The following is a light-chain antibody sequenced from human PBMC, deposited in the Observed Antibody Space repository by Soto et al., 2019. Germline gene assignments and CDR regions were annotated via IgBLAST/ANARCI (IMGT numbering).Light chain of an antibody. J-gene: IGLJ1*01. V-gene: IGLV2-14*01. Sequence: QSALTQPASVSGSPGQSITISCTGTSSDVGGYNYVSWYQQHPGKAPKLMIYDVSNRPSGVSNRFSGSKSGNTASLTISGLQAEDEADYYCSSYTSSSLYAFGTGTKLTVL. CDR3: SSYTSSSLYA. CDR1: SSDVGGYNY. CDR2: DVS.